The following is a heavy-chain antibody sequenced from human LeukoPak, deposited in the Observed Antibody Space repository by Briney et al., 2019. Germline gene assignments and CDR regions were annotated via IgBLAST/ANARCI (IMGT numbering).Heavy chain of an antibody. CDR3: ARIRANYYDSSRSFDY. Sequence: GGSLRLSCAASGFTFSSYSMNWVRLAPGKGLEWVSSISSSSSYIYYADSVKGRFTISRDNAKNSLYLQMNSLRAEDTAVYYCARIRANYYDSSRSFDYWGQGTLVTVSS. CDR1: GFTFSSYS. V-gene: IGHV3-21*01. D-gene: IGHD3-22*01. CDR2: ISSSSSYI. J-gene: IGHJ4*02.